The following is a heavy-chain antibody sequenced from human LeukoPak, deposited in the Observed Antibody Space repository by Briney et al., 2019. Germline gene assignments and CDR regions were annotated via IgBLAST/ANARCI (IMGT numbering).Heavy chain of an antibody. CDR2: VYYSGST. D-gene: IGHD3-16*01. V-gene: IGHV4-39*01. J-gene: IGHJ4*02. CDR3: ARHGLYQDDGY. CDR1: GASVSSSSSF. Sequence: KPSETLSLTCTVSGASVSSSSSFWAWIRQPPGKGLEWIGNVYYSGSTHYNPSLKSRVTISLDMSKNQFSLRLTSATAADTAIYYCARHGLYQDDGYWGQGILVTVSS.